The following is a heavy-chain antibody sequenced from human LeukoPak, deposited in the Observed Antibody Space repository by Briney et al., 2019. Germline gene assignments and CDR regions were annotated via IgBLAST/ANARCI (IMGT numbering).Heavy chain of an antibody. CDR2: ISNSGGST. Sequence: PGGSLRLSCAASGFTFSSYGMSWVRQAPGKGLEWVSSISNSGGSTYHADSVKGRFTISRDNSKNTLYLQMNSLRAEDTAVYYCARERYYYDSSAPGGTALHRGAFDIWGQGTMVTVSS. D-gene: IGHD3-22*01. V-gene: IGHV3-23*01. CDR1: GFTFSSYG. CDR3: ARERYYYDSSAPGGTALHRGAFDI. J-gene: IGHJ3*02.